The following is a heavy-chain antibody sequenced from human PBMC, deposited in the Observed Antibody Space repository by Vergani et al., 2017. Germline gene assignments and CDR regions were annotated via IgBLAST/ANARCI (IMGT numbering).Heavy chain of an antibody. CDR2: INPNSGGT. D-gene: IGHD3-22*01. Sequence: QVQLVQSGAEVKKPGASVKVSCKASGYTFTGYYMHWVRQAPGQGLEWMGWINPNSGGTNYAQKFQGRVTMTRDTSISTAYMELRSLRSDDTAVYYCAKGFQYYYDSSGWISFDYWGQGTLVTVSS. J-gene: IGHJ4*02. CDR1: GYTFTGYY. CDR3: AKGFQYYYDSSGWISFDY. V-gene: IGHV1-2*02.